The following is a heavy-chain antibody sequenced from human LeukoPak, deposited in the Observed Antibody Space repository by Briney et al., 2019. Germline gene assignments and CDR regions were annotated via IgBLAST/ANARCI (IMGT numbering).Heavy chain of an antibody. CDR2: IYHSGST. V-gene: IGHV4-39*01. Sequence: SETLSLTCTVSGDSISSSTYYWGWIRQPPGKGLEWIGSIYHSGSTYYNPSLKSRVTISVDTSKNQSSLNLNSVTAAGTAIYYCARHGYSTTKSFDFWGQGTLVTVSS. CDR1: GDSISSSTYY. D-gene: IGHD6-13*01. J-gene: IGHJ4*02. CDR3: ARHGYSTTKSFDF.